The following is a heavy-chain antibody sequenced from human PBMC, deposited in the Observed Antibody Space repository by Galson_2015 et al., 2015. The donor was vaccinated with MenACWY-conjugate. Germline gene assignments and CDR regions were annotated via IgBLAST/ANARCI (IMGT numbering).Heavy chain of an antibody. CDR3: ARAQLGEMATIKIDAFDI. CDR2: IIPILGTA. V-gene: IGHV1-69*10. D-gene: IGHD5-24*01. CDR1: GGTFSSYA. J-gene: IGHJ3*02. Sequence: SVKVSCKASGGTFSSYAMSWVRQAPGQGLEWMGGIIPILGTANYAQKFQGRVTITADKSTSTAYMELSSLRSEDTAVYYCARAQLGEMATIKIDAFDIWGQGTMVTVSS.